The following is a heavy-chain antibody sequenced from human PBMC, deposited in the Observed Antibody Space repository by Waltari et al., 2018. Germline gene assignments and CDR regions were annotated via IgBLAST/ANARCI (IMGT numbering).Heavy chain of an antibody. V-gene: IGHV4-38-2*01. CDR2: IYHSGST. D-gene: IGHD2-2*01. CDR3: ARVQCSSTSCWYNWFDP. Sequence: QVQLQESGPGLVKPSETLSLTCAVSGYSISSGYYWGWIRQPPGKGLEWIGNIYHSGSTYYNPFLKSRVTISVDTSKNQFSLKLSSVTAADTAVYYCARVQCSSTSCWYNWFDPWGQGTLVTVSS. J-gene: IGHJ5*02. CDR1: GYSISSGYY.